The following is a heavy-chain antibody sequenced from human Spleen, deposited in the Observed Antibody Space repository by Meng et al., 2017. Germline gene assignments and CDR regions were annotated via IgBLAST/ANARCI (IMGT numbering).Heavy chain of an antibody. CDR2: SNAGNGNT. V-gene: IGHV1-3*02. CDR1: GYTFTSYA. D-gene: IGHD5-18*01. CDR3: ASGYSYGYTSNYYYYGMDV. Sequence: ASVKVSCKASGYTFTSYAMHWVRQAPGQRLEWMGWSNAGNGNTKYSQEFQGRVTITRDTSASTAYMELSSLRSEDTAVYYCASGYSYGYTSNYYYYGMDVWGQGTTVTVSS. J-gene: IGHJ6*02.